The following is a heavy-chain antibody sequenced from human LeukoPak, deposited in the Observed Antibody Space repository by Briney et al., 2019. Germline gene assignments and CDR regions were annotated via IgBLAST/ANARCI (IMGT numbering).Heavy chain of an antibody. CDR3: ARDNSVGDNAWWFDP. CDR2: INPTGGST. V-gene: IGHV1-46*01. J-gene: IGHJ5*02. Sequence: ASVKVSCKASGYAFTSYDMNWVRQAPGQGLEWMGLINPTGGSTGYAQKFQGRVTMTRDMSTSTDYMELSSLRSEDTAIYYCARDNSVGDNAWWFDPWGQGTLVTVSS. D-gene: IGHD1-26*01. CDR1: GYAFTSYD.